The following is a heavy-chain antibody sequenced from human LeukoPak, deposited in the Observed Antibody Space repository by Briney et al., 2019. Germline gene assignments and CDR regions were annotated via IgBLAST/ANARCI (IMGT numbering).Heavy chain of an antibody. Sequence: PSETLSLTCAVYGGSFSGYYWSWIRQPPGKGLEWIGEINHSGSTNYNPSLKSRVTISVDTSKNQFSLKLSSVTAADTAVYYCARTPSRPPGMGRPAATKRAFDIWGQGTMVTVSS. CDR2: INHSGST. J-gene: IGHJ3*02. D-gene: IGHD2-2*01. V-gene: IGHV4-34*01. CDR3: ARTPSRPPGMGRPAATKRAFDI. CDR1: GGSFSGYY.